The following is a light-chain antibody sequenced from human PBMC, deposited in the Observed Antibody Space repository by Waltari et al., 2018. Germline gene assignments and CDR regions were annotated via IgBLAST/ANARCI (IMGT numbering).Light chain of an antibody. CDR3: SSFGGTNNLI. CDR1: SSDVGGYNY. CDR2: EVT. V-gene: IGLV2-8*01. Sequence: QSALTQPPSASGSPGQSVTISCTGTSSDVGGYNYVSWYQQHPGKVPKLMIYEVTKRPSGVPDRFSGSKSGNTAFLTVSGLQAEDEADYYCSSFGGTNNLIFGGGTKVTVL. J-gene: IGLJ2*01.